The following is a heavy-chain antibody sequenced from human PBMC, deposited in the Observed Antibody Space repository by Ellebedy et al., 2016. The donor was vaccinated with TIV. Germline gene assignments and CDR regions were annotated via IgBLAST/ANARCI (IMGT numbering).Heavy chain of an antibody. CDR1: GGSITGYY. CDR2: VFHNGRS. D-gene: IGHD5-24*01. Sequence: SETLSLTCSVSGGSITGYYWNWIRQSPGKGLEWIGFVFHNGRSKYNPSLESRLTLSVDTSKDHFSLRLSSVAVADTALYYCAGVRDGRRPFDYWGQGALVTVSS. CDR3: AGVRDGRRPFDY. V-gene: IGHV4-59*01. J-gene: IGHJ4*02.